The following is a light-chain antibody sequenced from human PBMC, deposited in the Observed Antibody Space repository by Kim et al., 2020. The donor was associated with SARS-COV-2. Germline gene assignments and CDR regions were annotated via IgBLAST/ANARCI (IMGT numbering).Light chain of an antibody. CDR2: DVS. V-gene: IGLV2-14*03. CDR1: SSDVGGYNY. CDR3: SSYTSSSTPVV. J-gene: IGLJ2*01. Sequence: QSALTQPASVSGSPGQSITISCTGTSSDVGGYNYVSWYQQHPGTAPKLMIYDVSNRPSGVSNRFSGSKSGNTASLTISGLQAEDEADYYCSSYTSSSTPVVSGGGTQLTAL.